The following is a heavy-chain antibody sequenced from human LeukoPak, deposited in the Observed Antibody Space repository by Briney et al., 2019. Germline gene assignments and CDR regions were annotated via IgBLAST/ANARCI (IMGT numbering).Heavy chain of an antibody. CDR2: IYYSGST. Sequence: PSETLSLTCTVSGGSISSGGYYWSWIRQHPGKGLEWIGYIYYSGSTYYNPSLKSRVTISVDTSKNQVSLKLSSVTAADTAVYYCARVGVYYYDSSGYPLRPDAFDIWGQGTMVTVSS. D-gene: IGHD3-22*01. V-gene: IGHV4-31*03. CDR1: GGSISSGGYY. CDR3: ARVGVYYYDSSGYPLRPDAFDI. J-gene: IGHJ3*02.